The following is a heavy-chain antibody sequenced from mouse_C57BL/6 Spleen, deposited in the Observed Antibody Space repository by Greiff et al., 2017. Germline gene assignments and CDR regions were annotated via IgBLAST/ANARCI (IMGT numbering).Heavy chain of an antibody. CDR2: ILPGSGCT. Sequence: QVQLKESGAELMKPGASVKLSCKATGYTFTGYWIEWVKQRPGHGLEWIGEILPGSGCTNYNEKFKGKATFTADTSSNTAYMKLSSLTTEDSAIYDCARGYYGSGYCDVWGTGTTVTVSS. J-gene: IGHJ1*03. CDR3: ARGYYGSGYCDV. D-gene: IGHD1-1*01. CDR1: GYTFTGYW. V-gene: IGHV1-9*01.